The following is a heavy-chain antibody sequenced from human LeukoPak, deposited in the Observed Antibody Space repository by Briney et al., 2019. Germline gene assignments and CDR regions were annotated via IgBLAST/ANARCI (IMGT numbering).Heavy chain of an antibody. J-gene: IGHJ4*01. Sequence: ASVKVSCKTSGYTFTTYGISWVRQAPGQGLEWMGWISGSNGNTKYAQKVQGRVTMTTDTSTTTAYMEVRSLRSDDTAVYYCARDRDRMVQGVTALFDYWGQEPWSPSPQ. D-gene: IGHD3-10*01. CDR2: ISGSNGNT. CDR1: GYTFTTYG. V-gene: IGHV1-18*04. CDR3: ARDRDRMVQGVTALFDY.